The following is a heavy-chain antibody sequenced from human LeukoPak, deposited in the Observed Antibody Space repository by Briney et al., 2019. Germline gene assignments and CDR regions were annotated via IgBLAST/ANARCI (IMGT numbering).Heavy chain of an antibody. CDR1: GLTSSNYN. J-gene: IGHJ4*02. Sequence: GGSLRLSCVASGLTSSNYNMHWVRRAPGKGLEWVAVIWHDGNYKYYVDSVKGRFTISRDNSKNTVYLQMNSLGAEDTAVYLCARDSDYYDSSAYSFRGGLHYDFWGRGTLVTVSS. D-gene: IGHD3-22*01. CDR3: ARDSDYYDSSAYSFRGGLHYDF. CDR2: IWHDGNYK. V-gene: IGHV3-33*01.